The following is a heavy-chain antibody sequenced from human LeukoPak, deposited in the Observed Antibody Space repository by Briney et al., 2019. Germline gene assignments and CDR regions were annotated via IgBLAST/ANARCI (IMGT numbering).Heavy chain of an antibody. CDR2: IIPTFGTA. D-gene: IGHD5-12*01. Sequence: SVKVSCKASGGTFSSYAISWVRQAPGQGLEWMGGIIPTFGTANYAQKFQGRVTITADESTSTAYMELSSLRSEDTAVYYCARDRVATGDYYYYYGMDVWGKGTTVTVSS. CDR1: GGTFSSYA. J-gene: IGHJ6*04. CDR3: ARDRVATGDYYYYYGMDV. V-gene: IGHV1-69*13.